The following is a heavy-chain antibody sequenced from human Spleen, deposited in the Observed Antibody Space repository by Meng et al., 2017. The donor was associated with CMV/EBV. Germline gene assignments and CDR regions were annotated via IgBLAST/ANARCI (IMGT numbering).Heavy chain of an antibody. CDR1: GFTFSSYA. V-gene: IGHV3-23*01. J-gene: IGHJ6*02. CDR3: ALFEGYCSSTSCPEGYYGMDV. D-gene: IGHD2-2*01. CDR2: ISGSGGST. Sequence: GESLKISCAVSGFTFSSYAMSWVRQAPGKGLEWVSAISGSGGSTYYADSVKGRFTISRDNSKNTLYLQMNSLRAEDTAVYYCALFEGYCSSTSCPEGYYGMDVWGQGTTVTVSS.